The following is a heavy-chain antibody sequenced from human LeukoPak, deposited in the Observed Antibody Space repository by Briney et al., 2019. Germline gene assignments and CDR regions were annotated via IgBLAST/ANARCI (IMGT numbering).Heavy chain of an antibody. V-gene: IGHV3-74*01. CDR2: INSDGSTI. CDR1: GFTVNNYW. CDR3: ARGYNYRFDY. J-gene: IGHJ4*02. D-gene: IGHD1-20*01. Sequence: GGSLRLSCAVSGFTVNNYWMHWVRQGPGKGLVWVSHINSDGSTIGYADSVKGRFTISRDSAKNTLYLEMNNLRAEDAAVYYCARGYNYRFDYWGQRTLVIVST.